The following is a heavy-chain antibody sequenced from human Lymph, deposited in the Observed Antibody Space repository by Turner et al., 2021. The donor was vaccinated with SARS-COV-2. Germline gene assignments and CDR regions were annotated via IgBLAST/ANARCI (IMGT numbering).Heavy chain of an antibody. D-gene: IGHD1-26*01. Sequence: QVQLVESGGGVVQPGRSLRLSCAPSGFTFSSYAMYWVRQGPGKGLEWVAVISYDGSNKYYADSVKGRFTISRDNSKNTLYLQMNSLRAEDTAVYYCARPKSGSYFSPFDYWGQGTLVTVSS. CDR3: ARPKSGSYFSPFDY. V-gene: IGHV3-30-3*01. CDR2: ISYDGSNK. J-gene: IGHJ4*02. CDR1: GFTFSSYA.